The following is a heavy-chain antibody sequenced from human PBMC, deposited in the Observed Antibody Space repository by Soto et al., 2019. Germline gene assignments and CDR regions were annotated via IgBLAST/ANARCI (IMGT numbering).Heavy chain of an antibody. CDR3: ARLKGGYSYGQLDY. Sequence: PSETLSLTCTVSGGSISSYYLSWIRQPPGKGLEWIGYIYYSGSTNYNPSLKSRVTISINTSKNQFSLKLSSVTAADTAVYYCARLKGGYSYGQLDYWGQGTLVTVS. J-gene: IGHJ4*02. V-gene: IGHV4-59*01. CDR1: GGSISSYY. D-gene: IGHD5-18*01. CDR2: IYYSGST.